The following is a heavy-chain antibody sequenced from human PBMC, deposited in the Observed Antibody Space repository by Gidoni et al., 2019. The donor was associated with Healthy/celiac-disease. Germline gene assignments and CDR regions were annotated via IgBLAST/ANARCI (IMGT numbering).Heavy chain of an antibody. CDR1: GGSISSGSYY. D-gene: IGHD2-8*01. V-gene: IGHV4-61*02. CDR2: IYTSGST. J-gene: IGHJ4*02. Sequence: QVQLQESGPGLVKPSQTLSLTCTVSGGSISSGSYYWRWIRQPAGKGLEWIGRIYTSGSTNYNPSLKSRVTISVDTSKNQFSLKLSSVTAADTAVYYCASTPRPRYCTNGVCYEKFDYWGQGTLVTVSS. CDR3: ASTPRPRYCTNGVCYEKFDY.